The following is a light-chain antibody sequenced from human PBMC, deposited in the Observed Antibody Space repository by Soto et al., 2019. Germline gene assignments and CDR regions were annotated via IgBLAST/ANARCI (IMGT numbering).Light chain of an antibody. CDR2: GAF. CDR1: QSVSTN. J-gene: IGKJ4*01. CDR3: QQYNDWPFT. V-gene: IGKV3-15*01. Sequence: EVVMTQSPATLSVSPGDRATLSCRASQSVSTNLAWYQQTPGQAPRLLIYGAFTRATGIPARFSGSGSGTEFTLTVSSLQSEDFAVYFCQQYNDWPFTFGGGTRVEI.